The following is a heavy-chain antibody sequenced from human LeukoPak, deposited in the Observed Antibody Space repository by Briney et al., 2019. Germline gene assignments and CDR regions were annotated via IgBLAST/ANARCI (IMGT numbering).Heavy chain of an antibody. CDR1: GGSFSGYY. CDR3: ARGGVSRVITMIVVPKAGYFDY. V-gene: IGHV4-34*01. Sequence: SETLSLTCAVYGGSFSGYYWSWIRQPPGKGLEWIGEINHSGSTNYNPSLKSRVTISVDTSKNQFSLKLSSVTAADTAVYYCARGGVSRVITMIVVPKAGYFDYSGQGTLVTVSS. J-gene: IGHJ4*02. CDR2: INHSGST. D-gene: IGHD3-22*01.